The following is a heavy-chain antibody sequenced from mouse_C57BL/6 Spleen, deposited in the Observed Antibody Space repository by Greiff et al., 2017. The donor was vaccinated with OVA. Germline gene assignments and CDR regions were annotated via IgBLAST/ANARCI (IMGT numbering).Heavy chain of an antibody. CDR3: ARHMHYGSSYWYFDV. D-gene: IGHD1-1*01. CDR2: ISNGGGST. V-gene: IGHV5-12*01. CDR1: GFTFSDYY. Sequence: EVQLVESGGGLVQPGGSLKLSCAASGFTFSDYYMYWVRQTPEKRLEWVAYISNGGGSTYYPDTVKGRFTISRDNAKNTLYLQMSRLKSEDTAMYYCARHMHYGSSYWYFDVWGTGTTVTVSS. J-gene: IGHJ1*03.